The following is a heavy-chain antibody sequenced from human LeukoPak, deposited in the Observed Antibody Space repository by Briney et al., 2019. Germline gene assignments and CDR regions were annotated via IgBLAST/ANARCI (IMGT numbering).Heavy chain of an antibody. J-gene: IGHJ4*02. Sequence: VASVKVSCKVSGYTLTELSMHWVRQAPGKGLEWMGGFDPEDGETICAQKFQGRVTMTEDTSTDTAYMELSSLRSEDTAVYYCATVGWEGATVGDWGQGTLVTVSS. CDR3: ATVGWEGATVGD. CDR2: FDPEDGET. D-gene: IGHD1-26*01. CDR1: GYTLTELS. V-gene: IGHV1-24*01.